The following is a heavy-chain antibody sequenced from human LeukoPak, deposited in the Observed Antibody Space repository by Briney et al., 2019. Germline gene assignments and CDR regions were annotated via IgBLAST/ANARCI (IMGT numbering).Heavy chain of an antibody. J-gene: IGHJ4*02. CDR1: GYTFTSYY. CDR2: INPRGGST. D-gene: IGHD3-22*01. Sequence: VASVKVSCKASGYTFTSYYMHWVRQAPGQGLEWMGIINPRGGSTSYAQKFQGRVTMTRDTSTSTVYMELSSLRSEDTAVYYCARDGNDSSGYYPPYFDYWGQGTLVTVSS. V-gene: IGHV1-46*01. CDR3: ARDGNDSSGYYPPYFDY.